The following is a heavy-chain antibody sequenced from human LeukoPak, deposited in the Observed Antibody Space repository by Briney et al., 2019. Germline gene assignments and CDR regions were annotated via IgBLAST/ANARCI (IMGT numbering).Heavy chain of an antibody. J-gene: IGHJ6*02. Sequence: GGSLRLSCAASGFTFGNYAMRWVRQAPGKGLEWVAAISGISGSTTIYAGSVKGRFTVSRDNSKSTLYLQMNSLRAEDTAVYYCAKNFGSDRGVPYGMDVWGQGTTVTVAS. D-gene: IGHD3-10*01. V-gene: IGHV3-23*01. CDR2: ISGISGSTT. CDR1: GFTFGNYA. CDR3: AKNFGSDRGVPYGMDV.